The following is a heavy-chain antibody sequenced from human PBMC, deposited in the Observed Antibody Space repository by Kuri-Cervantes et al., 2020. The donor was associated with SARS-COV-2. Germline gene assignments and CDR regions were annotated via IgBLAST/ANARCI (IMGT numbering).Heavy chain of an antibody. CDR2: ISSTSSYI. V-gene: IGHV3-21*01. J-gene: IGHJ6*03. D-gene: IGHD6-13*01. CDR3: ARDCSSPYKYYYYYYMDV. CDR1: GFTFSSYS. Sequence: GGSLRLSCAASGFTFSSYSMNWVRQAPGKGLEWVSSISSTSSYIYCADSVKGRFTISRDNAKNSLYLQMNSLRAEDTAVYYCARDCSSPYKYYYYYYMDVWGKGTTVPSP.